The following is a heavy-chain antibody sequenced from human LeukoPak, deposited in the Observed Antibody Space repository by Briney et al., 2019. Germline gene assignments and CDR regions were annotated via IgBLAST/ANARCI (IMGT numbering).Heavy chain of an antibody. V-gene: IGHV5-51*01. J-gene: IGHJ4*02. CDR1: GYSFTSYW. D-gene: IGHD6-13*01. Sequence: HGESLKISCKGSGYSFTSYWIGWVRQMPGKGLQWMGMIYPGDSDTGYSPSFQGQVTISADKSISTAYLQWSSLKASDTAMYYCAVPQTAGGNGVDYWGQGTLVTVFS. CDR2: IYPGDSDT. CDR3: AVPQTAGGNGVDY.